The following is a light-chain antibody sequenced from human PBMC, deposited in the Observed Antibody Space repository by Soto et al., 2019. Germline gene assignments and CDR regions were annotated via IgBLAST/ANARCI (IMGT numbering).Light chain of an antibody. CDR2: EVS. CDR3: CSYAGSNTLT. CDR1: SSDVGIYNL. V-gene: IGLV2-23*02. Sequence: QSVLTQPDSVSGSPGQTITISCTGTSSDVGIYNLVSWYQHHPGKAPKLIIYEVSKRPSGVSNRFSGSKSGNTASLTISGLQAEDEVDYQCCSYAGSNTLTFGGGTKLTVL. J-gene: IGLJ2*01.